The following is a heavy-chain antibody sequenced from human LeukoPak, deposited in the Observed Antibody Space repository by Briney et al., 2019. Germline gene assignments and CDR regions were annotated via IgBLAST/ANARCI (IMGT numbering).Heavy chain of an antibody. CDR2: IYSSGST. V-gene: IGHV4-59*01. J-gene: IGHJ4*02. Sequence: SETLSLTCTVSGGSISGYYWSWLRQPPGKGLEWIAYIYSSGSTYYNPPLKSRVTISVDTSKNQFFLKLTSVTTADTAVYYCARAALVGATLFDWGQGTLVTVSS. CDR1: GGSISGYY. CDR3: ARAALVGATLFD. D-gene: IGHD1-26*01.